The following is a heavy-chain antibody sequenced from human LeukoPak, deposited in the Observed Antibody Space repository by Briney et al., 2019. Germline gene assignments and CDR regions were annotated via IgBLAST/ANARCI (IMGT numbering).Heavy chain of an antibody. CDR3: AKDRPDRRRIVGATQVRVD. D-gene: IGHD1-26*01. J-gene: IGHJ4*02. Sequence: GESLRLPCAASGLPLNNYDMSWVRPPPGKGLGWVSVISLCGGDTYCAYSVKGRFTVSRDNTKNTLYLQMNSLRAEDTAGYYCAKDRPDRRRIVGATQVRVDWGQGTLVTVSS. CDR1: GLPLNNYD. CDR2: ISLCGGDT. V-gene: IGHV3-23*01.